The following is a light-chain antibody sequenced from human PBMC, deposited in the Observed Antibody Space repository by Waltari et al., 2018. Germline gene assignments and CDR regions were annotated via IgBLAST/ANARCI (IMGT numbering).Light chain of an antibody. J-gene: IGLJ3*02. CDR2: LERSGAY. CDR1: RRHSPSI. CDR3: ETWDSDIRV. V-gene: IGLV4-60*03. Sequence: PVLTQCSSASALLGSSAPLTCTLSRRHSPSIIAWHQQQPGKAPRFLMKLERSGAYNKGSGVPDRFSGSSSGADRYLTISNRQSEDEAEYYCETWDSDIRVFGGGTKLTVL.